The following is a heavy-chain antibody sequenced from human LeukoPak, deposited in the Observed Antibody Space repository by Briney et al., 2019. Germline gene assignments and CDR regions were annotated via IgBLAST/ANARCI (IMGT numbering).Heavy chain of an antibody. J-gene: IGHJ3*02. CDR2: INHSGTT. D-gene: IGHD3-16*01. CDR1: GGSFRSYY. V-gene: IGHV4-34*01. Sequence: PSETLSLTCAVYGGSFRSYYWTWIRQPPGKGLEWIGEINHSGTTNYNPSLKSRLTISVDTPKNQFSLKLTSVTAADTAVYYCARETSKGDDAFDIWGQGTMVTVSS. CDR3: ARETSKGDDAFDI.